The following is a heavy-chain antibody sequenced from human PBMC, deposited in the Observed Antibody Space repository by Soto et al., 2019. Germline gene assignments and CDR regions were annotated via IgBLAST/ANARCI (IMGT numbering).Heavy chain of an antibody. CDR1: GVTLTTYY. V-gene: IGHV3-74*01. CDR2: ISGDGSST. Sequence: PXGSLRLSCSAAGVTLTTYYMHWVRQAPGKGLVWVSRISGDGSSTDYADSVKGRFTPSRDNARNTLSLQMSSLRVEDTAVYYCARGGRGGFDYWGQGVLVTVSS. CDR3: ARGGRGGFDY. J-gene: IGHJ4*02. D-gene: IGHD3-16*01.